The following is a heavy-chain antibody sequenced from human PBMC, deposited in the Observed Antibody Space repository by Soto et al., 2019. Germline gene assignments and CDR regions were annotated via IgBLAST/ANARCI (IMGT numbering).Heavy chain of an antibody. D-gene: IGHD2-8*01. Sequence: QVQLVETGGGLVKPAGSLRLSCAASGFTFSDYYMSWIRQAPGRGLEWVSYISSRSSTIFYADSVKGRFTISRDNVKNSLHLQINSLRAEHTAVYYCASGTNCAFFRYWGQGILGTVSS. CDR2: ISSRSSTI. V-gene: IGHV3-11*01. CDR3: ASGTNCAFFRY. J-gene: IGHJ4*02. CDR1: GFTFSDYY.